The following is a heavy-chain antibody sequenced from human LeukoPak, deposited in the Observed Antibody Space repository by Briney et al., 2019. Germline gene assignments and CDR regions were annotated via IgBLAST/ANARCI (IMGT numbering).Heavy chain of an antibody. CDR2: ISSSGSTM. J-gene: IGHJ4*02. CDR1: GFTFSDYY. D-gene: IGHD1-26*01. CDR3: AKYKSGSLTYFDY. Sequence: GGSLRLSCAASGFTFSDYYMSWIRQAPGKGLEWVSYISSSGSTMYYADSVKGRFTISRDNAKNSLYLQMTSLRAEDTAVYYCAKYKSGSLTYFDYWGQGTLVTVSS. V-gene: IGHV3-11*01.